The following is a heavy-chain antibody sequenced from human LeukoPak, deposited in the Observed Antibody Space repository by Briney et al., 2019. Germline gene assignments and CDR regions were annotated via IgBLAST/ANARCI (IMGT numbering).Heavy chain of an antibody. Sequence: SETLSLTCTVSGDSISSSSSYWGWIRQPPGEGLEWIGSIYYSGSTNYNPSLKSRVTISVDTSKNQFSLKLSSVTAADTAVYYCAREGYDTAMARAGFDPWGQGTLVTVSS. CDR1: GDSISSSSSY. D-gene: IGHD5-18*01. CDR2: IYYSGST. V-gene: IGHV4-39*07. J-gene: IGHJ5*02. CDR3: AREGYDTAMARAGFDP.